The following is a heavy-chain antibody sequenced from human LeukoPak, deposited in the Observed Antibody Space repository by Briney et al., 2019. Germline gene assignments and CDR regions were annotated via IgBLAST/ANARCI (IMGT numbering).Heavy chain of an antibody. CDR3: ARDSADSNYYFDY. J-gene: IGHJ4*02. CDR1: GGPNSSYD. V-gene: IGHV4-59*01. CDR2: IYYSGST. D-gene: IGHD4-11*01. Sequence: KPSETVSLTCTVSGGPNSSYDWSWIRQPPGKGLEWVAYIYYSGSTNYNPSLKSRVTISVDTSKNQFALRLSSLTAADTAVYYCARDSADSNYYFDYWGQGTLVTVSS.